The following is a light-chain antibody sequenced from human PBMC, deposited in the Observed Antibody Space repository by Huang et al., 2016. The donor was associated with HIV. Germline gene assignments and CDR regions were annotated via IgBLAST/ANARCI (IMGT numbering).Light chain of an antibody. CDR3: QQCGSSPPYT. Sequence: ELVLTQSPGTLSLSPGERASLYCRASQSLTSGYLAWYQQIPGQAPRLLIYGASTRATGIPERFSGGGSGTDFTLTISRLEPEDFVVDYCQQCGSSPPYTFGQGTKLEIK. J-gene: IGKJ2*01. V-gene: IGKV3-20*01. CDR1: QSLTSGY. CDR2: GAS.